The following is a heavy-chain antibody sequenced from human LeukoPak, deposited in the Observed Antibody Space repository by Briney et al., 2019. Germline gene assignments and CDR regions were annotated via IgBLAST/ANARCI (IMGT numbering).Heavy chain of an antibody. J-gene: IGHJ4*02. Sequence: GGSLRLSCAASGFTVSSNYVSWVRQAPGKGLEWVSVIYSGGSTYYADSVKGRFTISRDNSKNTLYLQMNSLRAEDTAVYHCARDAVAAAGTGGYWGQGTLVTVSS. V-gene: IGHV3-66*01. CDR3: ARDAVAAAGTGGY. CDR2: IYSGGST. D-gene: IGHD6-13*01. CDR1: GFTVSSNY.